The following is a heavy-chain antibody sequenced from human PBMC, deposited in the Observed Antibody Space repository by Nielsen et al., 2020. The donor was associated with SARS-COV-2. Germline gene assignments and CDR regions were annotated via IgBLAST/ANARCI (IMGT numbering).Heavy chain of an antibody. V-gene: IGHV3-30-3*01. CDR2: ISYDGSNK. J-gene: IGHJ4*02. CDR3: ARETYSGYDSRTFDY. CDR1: GFTFSSYA. Sequence: GSPLKISCAASGFTFSSYAMHWVRQAPGKGLEWVAVISYDGSNKYYADSVKGRFTISRDNSKNTLYLQMNSLRAEDTAVYYCARETYSGYDSRTFDYWGQGTLVTVSS. D-gene: IGHD5-12*01.